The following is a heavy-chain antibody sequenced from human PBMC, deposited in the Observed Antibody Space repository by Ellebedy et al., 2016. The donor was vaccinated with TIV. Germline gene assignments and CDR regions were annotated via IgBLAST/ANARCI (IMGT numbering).Heavy chain of an antibody. D-gene: IGHD3-3*01. Sequence: AASVKVSCKASGYTFTSYAMHWVRQAPGQRLEWMGWINAGNGNTKYSQKSQGRVTITRDTSASTAYMELSSLRSEDTAVYYCARDSDFWSGFYFDYWGQGTLVTVSS. J-gene: IGHJ4*02. CDR1: GYTFTSYA. V-gene: IGHV1-3*01. CDR2: INAGNGNT. CDR3: ARDSDFWSGFYFDY.